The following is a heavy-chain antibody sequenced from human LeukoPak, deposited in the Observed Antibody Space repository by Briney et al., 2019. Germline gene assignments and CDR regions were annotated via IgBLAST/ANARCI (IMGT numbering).Heavy chain of an antibody. V-gene: IGHV1-2*02. CDR3: ARATPIHSYYVSGTWRSFDY. J-gene: IGHJ4*02. D-gene: IGHD3-10*01. Sequence: GAPVKVSCKPSGYTFTGYYMHWLRQAPGQGLEWMGWINPNSGGTNYAQKFQGRVTMTRDTSISTAYMELSRLRSDDTAVYFCARATPIHSYYVSGTWRSFDYWGRGTLVTVSS. CDR2: INPNSGGT. CDR1: GYTFTGYY.